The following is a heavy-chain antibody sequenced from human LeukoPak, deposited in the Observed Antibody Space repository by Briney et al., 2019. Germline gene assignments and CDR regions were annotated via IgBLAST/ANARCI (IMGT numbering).Heavy chain of an antibody. V-gene: IGHV4-39*07. CDR2: IFYSGNT. Sequence: ETLSLTCTVSGGSISSSSYYWGWIRQPPGKGLEWIGSIFYSGNTYYDPSLKSRVTISVDTSKNQFSLKLSSVTAADTAVYYCARVPIVVVPGDAFDIWGQGTMVTVSS. CDR3: ARVPIVVVPGDAFDI. J-gene: IGHJ3*02. CDR1: GGSISSSSYY. D-gene: IGHD2-2*01.